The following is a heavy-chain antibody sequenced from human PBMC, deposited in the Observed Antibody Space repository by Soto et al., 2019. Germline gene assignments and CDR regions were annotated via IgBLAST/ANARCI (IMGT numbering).Heavy chain of an antibody. CDR3: AGAGRGYCSSTSCHKQYYYYYYGTDV. V-gene: IGHV4-34*01. D-gene: IGHD2-2*02. CDR2: INHSGST. J-gene: IGHJ6*02. CDR1: CGSFSGYY. Sequence: PSETLSLTCAVYCGSFSGYYWSWIRQPPGKGLEWMGEINHSGSTNYNPSLKSRVTISVDTSKNQFSLKMSSVTAADTAVYYCAGAGRGYCSSTSCHKQYYYYYYGTDVWGQGTTVNVSS.